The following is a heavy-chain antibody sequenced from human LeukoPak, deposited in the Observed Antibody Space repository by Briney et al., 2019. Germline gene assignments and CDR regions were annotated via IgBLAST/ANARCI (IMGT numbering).Heavy chain of an antibody. D-gene: IGHD5-24*01. CDR1: GGSISSSNYY. Sequence: SETLSLTCTVSGGSISSSNYYWGWIRRPPGKGLEWIGSIYYSGSTYYNPSLKSRVTISVDTSKNQFSLKLSSVTAADTAVYYCARHPVIWPQYPSWGQGTLVTVS. CDR3: ARHPVIWPQYPS. CDR2: IYYSGST. J-gene: IGHJ5*02. V-gene: IGHV4-39*01.